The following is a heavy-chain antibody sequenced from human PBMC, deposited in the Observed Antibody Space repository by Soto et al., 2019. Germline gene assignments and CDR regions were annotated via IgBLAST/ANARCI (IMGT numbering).Heavy chain of an antibody. D-gene: IGHD6-13*01. J-gene: IGHJ5*02. V-gene: IGHV1-69*13. CDR1: GGTFSSYA. CDR2: IIPIFGTA. CDR3: ARGRRGGAAAVDP. Sequence: SVKVSCKASGGTFSSYAISWVRQAPGQGLEWMGGIIPIFGTANYAQKFQGRVTITADESTSTAYMELSSLRSEDTAVYYCARGRRGGAAAVDPWGQGTLVTVSS.